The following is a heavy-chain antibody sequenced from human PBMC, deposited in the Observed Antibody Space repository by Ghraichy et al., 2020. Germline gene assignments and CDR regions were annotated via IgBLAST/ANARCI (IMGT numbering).Heavy chain of an antibody. CDR3: ARVLTNSFDY. Sequence: SETLSLTCTVSGGSIGNYYWSWIRQPPGKGLEWLGQIFYSGSTNYDPSLRSRLTLSVDTSKNQFSLKLTSATAADTAVYYCARVLTNSFDYWGQGILVTVSS. J-gene: IGHJ4*02. CDR2: IFYSGST. D-gene: IGHD2-2*01. CDR1: GGSIGNYY. V-gene: IGHV4-59*01.